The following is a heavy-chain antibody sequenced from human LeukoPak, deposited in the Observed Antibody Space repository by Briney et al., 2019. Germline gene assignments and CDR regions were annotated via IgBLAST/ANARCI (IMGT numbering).Heavy chain of an antibody. Sequence: SETLSLTCTISGGSISSYYWSWIRQPPGKGLEWIGYIYYSGSTNYNPSLRSRVTISVDTSKNQFSLKLNSVTAADTAVYYCARMKDISSWYSDLWGRGTLVTVSS. CDR1: GGSISSYY. CDR3: ARMKDISSWYSDL. J-gene: IGHJ2*01. V-gene: IGHV4-59*01. CDR2: IYYSGST. D-gene: IGHD3-3*02.